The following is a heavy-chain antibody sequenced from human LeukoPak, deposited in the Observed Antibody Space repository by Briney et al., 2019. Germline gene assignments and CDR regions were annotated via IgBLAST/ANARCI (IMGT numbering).Heavy chain of an antibody. Sequence: SETLSLTCAVYGGSFSGYYWNWIRQSPGKGLEWIGYIYYDGSTNYNPSLRGRVTISVDTPKNQFSLKLSSVTAAETAVYYCAREGRYRYGYNEYHLYMDIWGKGTTVTVSS. D-gene: IGHD5-18*01. J-gene: IGHJ6*03. V-gene: IGHV4-59*12. CDR1: GGSFSGYY. CDR2: IYYDGST. CDR3: AREGRYRYGYNEYHLYMDI.